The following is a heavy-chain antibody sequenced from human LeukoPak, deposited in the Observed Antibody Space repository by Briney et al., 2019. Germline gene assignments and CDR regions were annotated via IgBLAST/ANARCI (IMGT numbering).Heavy chain of an antibody. J-gene: IGHJ3*01. CDR3: AGEIYTARDAAFDL. Sequence: GGSLRLSCAASGFTFSSYEMNWVRQAPGKGLEWVSYISSSGSTIYYADSVKGRFTISRDNAKNSLYLQMNSLRAEDTAVYYCAGEIYTARDAAFDLWGQGTMVTVSS. CDR2: ISSSGSTI. V-gene: IGHV3-48*03. CDR1: GFTFSSYE. D-gene: IGHD4-11*01.